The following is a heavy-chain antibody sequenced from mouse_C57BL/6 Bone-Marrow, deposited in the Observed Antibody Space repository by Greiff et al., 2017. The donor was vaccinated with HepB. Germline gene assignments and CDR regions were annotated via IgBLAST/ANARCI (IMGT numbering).Heavy chain of an antibody. D-gene: IGHD1-1*01. CDR3: ASIYGSSFWYFDV. V-gene: IGHV1-81*01. CDR1: GYTFTSYG. Sequence: QVQLQQSGAELARPGASVKLSCKASGYTFTSYGISWVKQRTGQGLEWIGEIYPRSGHTYYNEKFKGKATLTADKSSSTAYMELRSLTSEDSAVYFCASIYGSSFWYFDVWGTGTTVTVSS. J-gene: IGHJ1*03. CDR2: IYPRSGHT.